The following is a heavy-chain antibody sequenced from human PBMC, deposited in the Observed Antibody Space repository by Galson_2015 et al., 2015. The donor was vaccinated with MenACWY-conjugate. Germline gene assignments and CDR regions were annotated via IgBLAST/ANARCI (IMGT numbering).Heavy chain of an antibody. Sequence: SLRLSCAASGFTFTSYEFNWVRQAPGKGLEWLSYISKSGSPIYYADSVKGRFTIPRDNMKKSLFLEMNSLRAGDTGVYYCARVGTWIHQYFYYMDVWGKGTTVTVSS. CDR1: GFTFTSYE. CDR2: ISKSGSPI. V-gene: IGHV3-48*03. CDR3: ARVGTWIHQYFYYMDV. J-gene: IGHJ6*03. D-gene: IGHD5-18*01.